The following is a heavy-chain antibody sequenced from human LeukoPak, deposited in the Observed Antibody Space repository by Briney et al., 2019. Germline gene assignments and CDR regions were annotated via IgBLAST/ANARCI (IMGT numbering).Heavy chain of an antibody. CDR2: IKQDGSEK. V-gene: IGHV3-7*03. Sequence: PGGSLRLSCAASGFTFSNYWMNWVRQAPGKGLEWVANIKQDGSEKNFVDSVKGRFTISRDNAKNSLYLQMNSLRAEDTAVYYCAELGITMIGGVWGKGTTVTISS. CDR1: GFTFSNYW. D-gene: IGHD3-10*02. J-gene: IGHJ6*04. CDR3: AELGITMIGGV.